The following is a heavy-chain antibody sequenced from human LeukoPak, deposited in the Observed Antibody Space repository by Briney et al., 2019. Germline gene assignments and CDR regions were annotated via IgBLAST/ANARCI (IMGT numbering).Heavy chain of an antibody. D-gene: IGHD3-10*01. CDR3: ARQAGSGPPDY. CDR2: IYYSGST. V-gene: IGHV4-59*08. Sequence: PSETLSLTCTVSGGSISSYCWSWIRQPPGKGLEWIGYIYYSGSTNYNPSLKSRVTISVDTSKNQSSLKLSSVTAADTAVYYCARQAGSGPPDYWGQGTLVTVSS. J-gene: IGHJ4*02. CDR1: GGSISSYC.